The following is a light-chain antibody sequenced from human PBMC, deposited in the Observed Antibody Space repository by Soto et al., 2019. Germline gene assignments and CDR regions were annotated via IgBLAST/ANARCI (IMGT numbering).Light chain of an antibody. J-gene: IGKJ1*01. Sequence: EIVLTQSPGTLSLSPGERATLSCRASQSVGSSLAWYQHKPGQAPRLLIYGASARATGIPARFSGSGSGTEFTLTISSLQSEDFAVYYCQHYNDWPTFGQGTKVDI. CDR3: QHYNDWPT. V-gene: IGKV3-15*01. CDR1: QSVGSS. CDR2: GAS.